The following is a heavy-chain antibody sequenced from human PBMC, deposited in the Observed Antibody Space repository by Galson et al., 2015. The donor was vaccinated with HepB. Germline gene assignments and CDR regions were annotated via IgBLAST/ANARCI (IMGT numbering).Heavy chain of an antibody. V-gene: IGHV1-18*01. D-gene: IGHD5-18*01. J-gene: IGHJ4*02. CDR3: ARDRYGTSPPDY. Sequence: SVKVSCKASGYMFTTYGISWVRQAPGQGLEWMGWISTYNGNINYAQKLQGRVTMTTDTSTSTVFVELRSLRSDDTAVYYCARDRYGTSPPDYWGQGTLVTVSS. CDR2: ISTYNGNI. CDR1: GYMFTTYG.